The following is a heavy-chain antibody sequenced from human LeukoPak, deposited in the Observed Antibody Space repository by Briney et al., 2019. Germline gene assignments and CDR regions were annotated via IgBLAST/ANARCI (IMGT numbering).Heavy chain of an antibody. CDR3: ARNYNWNVFFYYYYYMDV. V-gene: IGHV3-20*04. J-gene: IGHJ6*03. CDR1: GFTFEDYG. D-gene: IGHD1-20*01. Sequence: GGSLRLSCAASGFTFEDYGMSWVRQAPGKGLEWVSGINWNGGSTGYADSVKGRFTISRDNAKNSLYLQMNSLRAEDTALYYCARNYNWNVFFYYYYYMDVWGKGTTVTVSS. CDR2: INWNGGST.